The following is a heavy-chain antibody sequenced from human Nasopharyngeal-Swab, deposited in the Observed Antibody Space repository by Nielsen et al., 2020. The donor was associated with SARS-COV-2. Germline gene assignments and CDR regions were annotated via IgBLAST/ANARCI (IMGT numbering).Heavy chain of an antibody. CDR3: AKDTPDPDVFGPFDM. J-gene: IGHJ3*02. Sequence: GESLKISCAASEFTFSDYAMSWVRQAPGTGLQWVSTISGSGGGTFYADSVKGRFTVSRDNSKNRLYLQMDSLRAEDTAVYYCAKDTPDPDVFGPFDMWGQGTLVAVSS. D-gene: IGHD3-3*01. V-gene: IGHV3-23*01. CDR1: EFTFSDYA. CDR2: ISGSGGGT.